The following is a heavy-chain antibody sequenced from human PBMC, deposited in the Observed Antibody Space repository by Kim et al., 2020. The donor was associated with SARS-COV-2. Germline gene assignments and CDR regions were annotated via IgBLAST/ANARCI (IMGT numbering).Heavy chain of an antibody. J-gene: IGHJ4*02. CDR3: ARDDGTAGSYYNVVDY. CDR1: GYTFTSYY. D-gene: IGHD3-10*01. V-gene: IGHV1-46*01. Sequence: ASVKVSCKASGYTFTSYYMHWVRQAPGQGLEWMGIINPSGGSTSYAQKFQGRVTMTRDTSTSTVYMELSSLRSEDTAVYYCARDDGTAGSYYNVVDYWGQGTLVTVSS. CDR2: INPSGGST.